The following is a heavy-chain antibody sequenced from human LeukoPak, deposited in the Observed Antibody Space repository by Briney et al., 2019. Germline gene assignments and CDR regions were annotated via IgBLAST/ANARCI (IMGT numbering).Heavy chain of an antibody. V-gene: IGHV3-23*01. CDR3: ANSYSSSSFYYYMDV. CDR2: ISGSGGST. CDR1: GFTFSSYA. D-gene: IGHD6-6*01. Sequence: GGSLRLSCAASGFTFSSYAMSWVRQAPGKGLKWVSGISGSGGSTYYADSVKGRFTISRDNSKNTLYLQMNSLRAEDTAVYYCANSYSSSSFYYYMDVWGKGTTVTVSS. J-gene: IGHJ6*03.